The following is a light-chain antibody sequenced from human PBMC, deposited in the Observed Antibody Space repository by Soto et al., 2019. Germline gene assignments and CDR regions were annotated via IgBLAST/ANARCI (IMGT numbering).Light chain of an antibody. CDR2: GAS. Sequence: EIVLTQSPGTLSLSPGERATLSCRASQSVSSSYLAWYQQKPGQAPRLLIYGASSRATGIPDRFSGSGSGTDFTLTISRLEPEVFVVYQRPQYTSSSLTLGGRSRVDIK. V-gene: IGKV3-20*01. CDR1: QSVSSSY. CDR3: PQYTSSSLT. J-gene: IGKJ4*01.